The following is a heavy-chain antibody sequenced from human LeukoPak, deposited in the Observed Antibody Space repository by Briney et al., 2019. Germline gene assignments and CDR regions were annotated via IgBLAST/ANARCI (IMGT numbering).Heavy chain of an antibody. CDR3: AKDNGRYCSSTSCYGDFDY. CDR2: ISYDGSNK. D-gene: IGHD2-2*01. Sequence: LRLSCAASGFTFSSYAMHWVRQAPGKGLEWVAVISYDGSNKYYADSVKGRFTISRDNSKNTLYLQMNSLRAEDTAVYYCAKDNGRYCSSTSCYGDFDYWGQGTLVTVSS. CDR1: GFTFSSYA. J-gene: IGHJ4*02. V-gene: IGHV3-30-3*01.